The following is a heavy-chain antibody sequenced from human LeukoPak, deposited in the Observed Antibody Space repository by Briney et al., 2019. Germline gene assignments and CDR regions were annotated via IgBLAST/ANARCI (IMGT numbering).Heavy chain of an antibody. D-gene: IGHD2-2*01. J-gene: IGHJ4*02. CDR1: GFTFSSYW. Sequence: GGSLRLSCAASGFTFSSYWMHWVRQAPGKGLVWVSRINSDGSSTSYADSVKGRFTISRDNAKNSLYLQMNSLRAEDTAVYYCARYMRYCSSTSCSTSDYWGQGTLVTVSS. CDR3: ARYMRYCSSTSCSTSDY. V-gene: IGHV3-74*01. CDR2: INSDGSST.